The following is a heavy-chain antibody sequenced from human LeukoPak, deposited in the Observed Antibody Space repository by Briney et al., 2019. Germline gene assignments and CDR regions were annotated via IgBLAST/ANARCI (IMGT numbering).Heavy chain of an antibody. J-gene: IGHJ5*02. CDR1: GYTFTGYY. V-gene: IGHV1-2*02. CDR2: INPNSGGT. D-gene: IGHD2-2*01. Sequence: ASVKVSCKASGYTFTGYYMHWVRQAPGQGLEWMGWINPNSGGTNYAQKFQGRVTMTRDTSISTAYMELSRLRSDDTAVYYCARERGCTEVVVVPAATFDPWGQGTLVTVSS. CDR3: ARERGCTEVVVVPAATFDP.